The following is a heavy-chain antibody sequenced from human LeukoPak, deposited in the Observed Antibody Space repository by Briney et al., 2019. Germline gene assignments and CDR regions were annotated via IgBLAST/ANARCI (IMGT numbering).Heavy chain of an antibody. J-gene: IGHJ3*02. CDR2: IYSGGST. V-gene: IGHV3-53*01. CDR1: GFTVSSSY. D-gene: IGHD3-22*01. Sequence: GGSLRLSCAASGFTVSSSYMSWVRQAPGKGLEWVSVIYSGGSTYYADSVKGRFTISRDNSKNTLYLQMNSLRAKDTAVYYCARERSDEYYYDSSGYYYRDAFDIWGQGTMVTVSS. CDR3: ARERSDEYYYDSSGYYYRDAFDI.